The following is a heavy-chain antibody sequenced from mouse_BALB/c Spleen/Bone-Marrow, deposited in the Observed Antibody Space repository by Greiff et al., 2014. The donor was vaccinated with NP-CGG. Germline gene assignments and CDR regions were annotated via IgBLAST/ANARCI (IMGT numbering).Heavy chain of an antibody. J-gene: IGHJ3*01. Sequence: VHVKQSGAELVKPGASVKLSCTASGFNTKDTYMHWVKQRPEQGLEWIGRIDPANGNTKYDPKFQGKATITADTSSNTAYLQLSSLTPEDTAVYYCARNGNYGAWFAYWGQGTLVTVSA. V-gene: IGHV14-3*02. CDR2: IDPANGNT. CDR1: GFNTKDTY. CDR3: ARNGNYGAWFAY. D-gene: IGHD2-1*01.